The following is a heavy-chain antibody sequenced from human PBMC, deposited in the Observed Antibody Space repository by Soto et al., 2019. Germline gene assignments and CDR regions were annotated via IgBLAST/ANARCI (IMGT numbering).Heavy chain of an antibody. CDR1: GYTFTSYG. D-gene: IGHD3-10*01. CDR2: ISAYNGNT. J-gene: IGHJ4*02. V-gene: IGHV1-18*01. Sequence: QVQLVQSGAEVKKPGASVKVSCKASGYTFTSYGISWVRQAPGQGLEWMGWISAYNGNTNYAQKLQGRVTMTTDTSTRTAYMELRSLRSDDTAVYSCARRPDTVYGSGSYPFDYWGQGTLVTVSS. CDR3: ARRPDTVYGSGSYPFDY.